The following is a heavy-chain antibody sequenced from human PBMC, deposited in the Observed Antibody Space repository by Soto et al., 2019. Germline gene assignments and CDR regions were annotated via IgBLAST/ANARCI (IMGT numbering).Heavy chain of an antibody. D-gene: IGHD5-18*01. Sequence: ASVKVSCKASGYTFTSYGISWVRQAPGQGLEWMGWISAYNGNTNYAQKLQGRVTMTTDTSTSTAYMELRSLRSDDTAVYYCPRERGDTASPHFDYWGQGTLVTVSS. V-gene: IGHV1-18*01. CDR1: GYTFTSYG. J-gene: IGHJ4*02. CDR3: PRERGDTASPHFDY. CDR2: ISAYNGNT.